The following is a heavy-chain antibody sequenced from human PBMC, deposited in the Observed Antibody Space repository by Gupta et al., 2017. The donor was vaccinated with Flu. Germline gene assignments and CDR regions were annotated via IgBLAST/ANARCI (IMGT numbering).Heavy chain of an antibody. J-gene: IGHJ4*02. Sequence: EVQLVESGRGWVKPGGSLRLSCAASGFTFTNAWMNWVRQAPGKGLEWLGRIKSKTDGGPTDYTAPVRGRFAISRDDSKNTLYLQMSSLEPEDTAVYYCTTDVRYSGSYHYWGQGTLVTVSS. CDR3: TTDVRYSGSYHY. V-gene: IGHV3-15*01. D-gene: IGHD3-16*02. CDR2: IKSKTDGGPT. CDR1: GFTFTNAW.